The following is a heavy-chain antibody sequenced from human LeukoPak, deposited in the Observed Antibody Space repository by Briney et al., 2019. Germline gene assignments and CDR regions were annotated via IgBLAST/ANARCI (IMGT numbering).Heavy chain of an antibody. D-gene: IGHD2-2*01. V-gene: IGHV3-21*01. J-gene: IGHJ6*02. CDR1: GFTFSTYS. CDR2: ISNSRYT. CDR3: AKDHIVVVPAARKSPGYYYGMDV. Sequence: GGSLRLSCAASGFTFSTYSMNWVRQAPGKGLEWVSAISNSRYTYYADSLKGRVTISRDNSKNTLYLQMNSLRAEDTAVYYCAKDHIVVVPAARKSPGYYYGMDVWGQGTTVTVSS.